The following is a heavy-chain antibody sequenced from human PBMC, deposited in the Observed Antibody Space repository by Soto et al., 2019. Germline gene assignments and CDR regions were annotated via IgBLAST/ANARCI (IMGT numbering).Heavy chain of an antibody. V-gene: IGHV2-5*02. CDR1: GFSLSTSGVG. Sequence: QITLKESGPTLVKPTQTLTLTCTFSGFSLSTSGVGVGWIRQPPGKALEWLALIYWDDDKRYSPSLKSRLTITKDPSKNQVVLTMTNMDPVDTATYYCAHSSAYQLLRGWFDPWGQGTLVTVSS. D-gene: IGHD2-2*01. J-gene: IGHJ5*02. CDR3: AHSSAYQLLRGWFDP. CDR2: IYWDDDK.